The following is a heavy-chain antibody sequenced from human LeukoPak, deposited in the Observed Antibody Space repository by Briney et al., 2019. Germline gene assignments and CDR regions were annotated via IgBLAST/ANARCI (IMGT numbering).Heavy chain of an antibody. CDR2: IKQDGSEK. V-gene: IGHV3-7*01. Sequence: GGSLRLSCAASGFTFSSYWMSWVRQAPGKGLEWVANIKQDGSEKYYADSVKGRFTISRDNSKNTLYLQMNSLRAEDTAVYYCAKEVPFLKELIQVVVVPAAIPMKADGFDYWGQGTLVTVSS. J-gene: IGHJ4*02. CDR3: AKEVPFLKELIQVVVVPAAIPMKADGFDY. D-gene: IGHD2-2*02. CDR1: GFTFSSYW.